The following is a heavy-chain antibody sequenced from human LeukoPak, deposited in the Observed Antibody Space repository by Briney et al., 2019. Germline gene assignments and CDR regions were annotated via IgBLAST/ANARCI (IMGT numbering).Heavy chain of an antibody. D-gene: IGHD3-16*01. CDR1: GFSFTNHA. V-gene: IGHV3-33*01. J-gene: IGHJ4*02. CDR2: ICSDGATQ. CDR3: ARDQAASRRGEFDF. Sequence: PGGSLRLSCAASGFSFTNHAMHWVRQGPGKGLQWVAVICSDGATQYYADSVEGRFTISRDTSNNALYLQMNNLRVDDTAVYYCARDQAASRRGEFDFWGRGTLVAVSS.